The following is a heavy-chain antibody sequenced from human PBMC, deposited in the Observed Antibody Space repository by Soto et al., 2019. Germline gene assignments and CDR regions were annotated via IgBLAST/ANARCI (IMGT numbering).Heavy chain of an antibody. D-gene: IGHD2-2*01. CDR1: GFSLNDYA. Sequence: PGGSLRLSCVASGFSLNDYAMHWVRQAPGKGLEWVSGISWNSGSIDYADSVKGRFTISRDNAKNSLYLQMNSLRVEDTALYFCARDESAGSSTSNWGQGTLVTVSS. V-gene: IGHV3-9*01. CDR2: ISWNSGSI. J-gene: IGHJ4*02. CDR3: ARDESAGSSTSN.